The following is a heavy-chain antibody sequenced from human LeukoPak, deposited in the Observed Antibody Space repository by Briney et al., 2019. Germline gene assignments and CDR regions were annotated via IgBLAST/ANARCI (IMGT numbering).Heavy chain of an antibody. D-gene: IGHD5-12*01. CDR3: ARRSGGYDDPFDY. V-gene: IGHV4-59*08. CDR1: GGSISSYY. Sequence: SETLSLTCTVSGGSISSYYWSWIRQPPGEGLEWIGYIYYSGSTNYNPSLKSRVTISVDTSKNQFSLKLSSVTAADTAVYYCARRSGGYDDPFDYWGQGTLVTVSS. J-gene: IGHJ4*02. CDR2: IYYSGST.